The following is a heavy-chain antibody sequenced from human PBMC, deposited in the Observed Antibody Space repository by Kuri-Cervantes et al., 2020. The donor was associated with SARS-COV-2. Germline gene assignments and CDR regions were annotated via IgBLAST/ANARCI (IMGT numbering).Heavy chain of an antibody. Sequence: CSVTESCKGSGGTFSRYAISWVRQAPGQGLEWMGGIIPIFGTANYAQKFQGRVTTTADKSTSTAYMELSSLRSEDTAVYYCARGRTSGVLTAILWWGQGTLVTVSS. CDR2: IIPIFGTA. J-gene: IGHJ4*02. V-gene: IGHV1-69*06. CDR1: GGTFSRYA. D-gene: IGHD2-21*02. CDR3: ARGRTSGVLTAILW.